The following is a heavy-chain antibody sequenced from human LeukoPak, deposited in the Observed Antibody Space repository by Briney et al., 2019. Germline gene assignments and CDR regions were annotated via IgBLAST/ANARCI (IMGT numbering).Heavy chain of an antibody. CDR2: IHYSGST. D-gene: IGHD2-21*01. CDR3: ARSVSWGLLVRDDAFDI. V-gene: IGHV4-59*08. CDR1: GGSISSYH. J-gene: IGHJ3*02. Sequence: PSETLSLTCTVSGGSISSYHWIWIRQPPGKGLEWIGYIHYSGSTNYNPSLKSGVTTSVDTSKKQFSLKLRSVTAADTAVYYCARSVSWGLLVRDDAFDIWGQGTMVTVSS.